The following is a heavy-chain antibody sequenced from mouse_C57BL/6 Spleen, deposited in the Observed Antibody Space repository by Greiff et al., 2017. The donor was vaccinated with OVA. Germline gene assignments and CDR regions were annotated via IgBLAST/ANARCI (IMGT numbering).Heavy chain of an antibody. CDR1: GFTFSDSW. J-gene: IGHJ2*01. CDR2: IRNKANNHET. Sequence: EVMLVESGGGLVQPGGSMKLSCAASGFTFSDSWMDWVRQSPEKGLEWVAEIRNKANNHETYYAESVKGRFNISRDDYKSSVYLQMNSLRAEDTGIYYGTLLSDYWGQGTTLTVSS. CDR3: TLLSDY. V-gene: IGHV6-6*01. D-gene: IGHD2-1*01.